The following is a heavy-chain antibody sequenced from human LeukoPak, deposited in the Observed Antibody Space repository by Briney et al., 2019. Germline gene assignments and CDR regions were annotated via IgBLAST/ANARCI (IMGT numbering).Heavy chain of an antibody. CDR1: GFIFRNYW. CDR3: LSGPGH. Sequence: SGGSLRLSCEAAGFIFRNYWMGWVRQAPGKGLEWVANINDDGSEKYYVDSVKGRFTISRDNAKNSLYLHMNILRAEDTAVFHCLSGPGHCGQGALVTVSS. CDR2: INDDGSEK. V-gene: IGHV3-7*01. J-gene: IGHJ4*02.